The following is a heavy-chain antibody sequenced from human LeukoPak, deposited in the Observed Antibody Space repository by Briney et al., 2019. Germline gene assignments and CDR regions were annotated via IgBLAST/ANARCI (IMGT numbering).Heavy chain of an antibody. CDR1: GFTFSSYA. Sequence: GGSLRLSCAASGFTFSSYAMSWVRQAPGKGLGWVANIKQDGSEKYYVDSVKGRFTISRDNAKNSLYLQMNSLRAEDTAVYYCARVRRYYGSGRDVWGKGTTVTVSS. V-gene: IGHV3-7*01. CDR3: ARVRRYYGSGRDV. D-gene: IGHD3-10*01. J-gene: IGHJ6*04. CDR2: IKQDGSEK.